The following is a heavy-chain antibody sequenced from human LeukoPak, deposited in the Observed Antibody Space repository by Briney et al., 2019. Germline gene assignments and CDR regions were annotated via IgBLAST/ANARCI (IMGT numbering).Heavy chain of an antibody. J-gene: IGHJ5*02. CDR3: ARDLNCSGGSCHSGYWFDP. Sequence: ASVKVSCKASGYTFIGYYMHWVRQAPGQGLEWMGWINPNSGGTNYAQKFQGRVTMTRDTSISTAYMELSRLRSDDTAVYYCARDLNCSGGSCHSGYWFDPWGQGTLVTVSS. CDR2: INPNSGGT. V-gene: IGHV1-2*02. CDR1: GYTFIGYY. D-gene: IGHD2-15*01.